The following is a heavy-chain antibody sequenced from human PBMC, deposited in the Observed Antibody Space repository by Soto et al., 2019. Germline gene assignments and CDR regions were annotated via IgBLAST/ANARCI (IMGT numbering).Heavy chain of an antibody. D-gene: IGHD3-16*02. CDR2: IYYSGST. J-gene: IGHJ2*01. CDR1: GGSISSYY. CDR3: ARVKHDDYVWGSYRPYWYFDL. Sequence: QVQLQESGPGLVKPSETLSLTCTVSGGSISSYYWSWIRQPPGKGLEWIGYIYYSGSTNYNPSLKSRVTISVDTSKNQFSLKLSSVTAADTAVYYCARVKHDDYVWGSYRPYWYFDLWGRGTLVTVSS. V-gene: IGHV4-59*01.